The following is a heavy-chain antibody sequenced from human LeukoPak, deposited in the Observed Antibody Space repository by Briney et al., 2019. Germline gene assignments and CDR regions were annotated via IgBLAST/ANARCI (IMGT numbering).Heavy chain of an antibody. V-gene: IGHV1-69*04. J-gene: IGHJ4*02. CDR3: ASDGPEYYYDSSGYYASVPPEGY. CDR2: IIPILGIA. CDR1: GGTFSSYA. Sequence: GASVKVSCKASGGTFSSYAISWVRQAPGQGLEWMGRIIPILGIANYAQKFQGGVTITADKSTSTAYMELSSLRSEDTAVYYCASDGPEYYYDSSGYYASVPPEGYWGQGTLVTVSS. D-gene: IGHD3-22*01.